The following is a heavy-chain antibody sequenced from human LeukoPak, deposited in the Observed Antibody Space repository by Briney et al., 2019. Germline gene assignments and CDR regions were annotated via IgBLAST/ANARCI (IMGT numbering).Heavy chain of an antibody. CDR2: IYPGDSDT. CDR1: GYSFTSYW. J-gene: IGHJ5*02. Sequence: GESLKISCKGSGYSFTSYWIGWVRQMPGKGLEWMGIIYPGDSDTRYSPSFQGQVTISADKSISTAYLQWSSLKASDTAMYYRARPYYDSSGNNWFDPWGQGTLVTVSS. V-gene: IGHV5-51*01. D-gene: IGHD3-22*01. CDR3: ARPYYDSSGNNWFDP.